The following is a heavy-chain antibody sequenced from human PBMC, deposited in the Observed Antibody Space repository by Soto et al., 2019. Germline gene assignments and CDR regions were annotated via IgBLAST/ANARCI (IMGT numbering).Heavy chain of an antibody. J-gene: IGHJ6*02. CDR1: GGSFSGYY. Sequence: QVQLQQWGAGLLKPSETLSLTCAVYGGSFSGYYWSWIRQPPGKGLEWIGEINHSGSTNYNPSLKRRVTISVDTFKNQFSRKLTSVTAADTAVYYCARGPTRAPYYYYGMDVWGQGTTVTVSS. V-gene: IGHV4-34*01. CDR3: ARGPTRAPYYYYGMDV. CDR2: INHSGST.